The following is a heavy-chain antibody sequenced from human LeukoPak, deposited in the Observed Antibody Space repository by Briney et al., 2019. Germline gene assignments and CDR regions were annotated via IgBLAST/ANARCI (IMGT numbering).Heavy chain of an antibody. V-gene: IGHV4-34*01. J-gene: IGHJ4*02. CDR3: ARGLSPRYYDRHPGLDY. CDR1: GGSISSYY. D-gene: IGHD3-22*01. CDR2: INHSGST. Sequence: PSETLSLTCTVSGGSISSYYWSWIRQPPGKGLEWIGEINHSGSTNYNPSLKSRVTISVDTSKNQFSLKLSSVTAADTAVYYCARGLSPRYYDRHPGLDYWGQGTLVTVSS.